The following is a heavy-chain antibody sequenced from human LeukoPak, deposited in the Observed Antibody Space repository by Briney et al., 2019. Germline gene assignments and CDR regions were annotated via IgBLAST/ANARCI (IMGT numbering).Heavy chain of an antibody. J-gene: IGHJ5*01. CDR2: INAGNGNT. CDR3: ARGTTYDILTGPLYNWFDP. CDR1: GYTFITYA. V-gene: IGHV1-3*01. Sequence: ASVKVSCKASGYTFITYAMHWVRQAPGQRLEWMGWINAGNGNTKSSQKFQGRVTITRDTSANIAYMELSSLRFEDTAVYYCARGTTYDILTGPLYNWFDPWGQGTLVTVSS. D-gene: IGHD3-9*01.